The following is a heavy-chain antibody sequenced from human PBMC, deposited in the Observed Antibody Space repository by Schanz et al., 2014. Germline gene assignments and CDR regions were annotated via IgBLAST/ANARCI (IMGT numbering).Heavy chain of an antibody. CDR1: GFTFTNAW. J-gene: IGHJ4*02. CDR2: IKRETDGGTT. V-gene: IGHV3-15*01. Sequence: EVQLVESGGGLVKPGGSLRLSCAASGFTFTNAWMSWVRQAPGRGLEWLGRIKRETDGGTTDYAAPVKGGVTILRDDSKNTLYLQMKSLRTEDAAVYYCATAVRVTGFDYWGQGTLVTVSS. D-gene: IGHD1-20*01. CDR3: ATAVRVTGFDY.